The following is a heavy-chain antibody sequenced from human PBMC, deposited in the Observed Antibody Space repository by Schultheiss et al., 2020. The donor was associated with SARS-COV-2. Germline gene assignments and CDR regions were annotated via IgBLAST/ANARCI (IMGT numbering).Heavy chain of an antibody. J-gene: IGHJ4*02. V-gene: IGHV4-38-2*01. CDR2: INHSGST. CDR1: GCLISSGYY. Sequence: SQTLSLTCAVSGCLISSGYYWGWVRQPPGKGLEWIGEINHSGSTNYNPSLKSRVTISVDTSKNQFSLRLSSVTAADTAVYYCARTLYSSGWYDIDYWGQGTLVTVSS. D-gene: IGHD6-19*01. CDR3: ARTLYSSGWYDIDY.